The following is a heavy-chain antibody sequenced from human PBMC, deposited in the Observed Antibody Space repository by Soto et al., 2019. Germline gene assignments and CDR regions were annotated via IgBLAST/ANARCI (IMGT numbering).Heavy chain of an antibody. CDR3: GRDWRTGGPDY. D-gene: IGHD3-3*01. J-gene: IGHJ4*02. CDR2: INSDGSST. Sequence: EVQLVESGGGLVQPGGSLRVSCAASGFTFSSYWMHWVRQAPGKGLVWVSRINSDGSSTNYADSVKGRFTISRDNAKNTLYLQMNSLRAEDTAVYYCGRDWRTGGPDYWGQLNLVTVSS. V-gene: IGHV3-74*01. CDR1: GFTFSSYW.